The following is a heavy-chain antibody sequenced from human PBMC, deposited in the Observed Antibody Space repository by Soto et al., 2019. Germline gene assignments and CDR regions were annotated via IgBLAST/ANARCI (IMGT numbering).Heavy chain of an antibody. CDR1: GFTFDNYA. V-gene: IGHV3-9*01. CDR2: ISWNDASI. J-gene: IGHJ4*02. D-gene: IGHD2-15*01. Sequence: EVQLVESGGGLVQPGRSLRLSCAASGFTFDNYAIHWVRRAPGKGLEWVAAISWNDASIGYADSVKGRFTISRDNAKNYLFMQMNSLTAEDTARYYCAPRPLGGSDFDCWGLGTLVSVSS. CDR3: APRPLGGSDFDC.